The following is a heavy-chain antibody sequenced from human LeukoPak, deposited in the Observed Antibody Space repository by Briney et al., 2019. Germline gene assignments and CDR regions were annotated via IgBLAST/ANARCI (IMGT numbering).Heavy chain of an antibody. CDR1: GFTFSSYS. D-gene: IGHD1-26*01. Sequence: GGSLRLSCAASGFTFSSYSMSWVRQAPGKGLEWVATMTSTSTIYYADSVKGRFTISRDNAKNSLYLQMNSLRAEDTAVYYCARIYSGRNKGDAFDIWGLGTMVTVSS. V-gene: IGHV3-69-1*01. J-gene: IGHJ3*02. CDR2: MTSTSTI. CDR3: ARIYSGRNKGDAFDI.